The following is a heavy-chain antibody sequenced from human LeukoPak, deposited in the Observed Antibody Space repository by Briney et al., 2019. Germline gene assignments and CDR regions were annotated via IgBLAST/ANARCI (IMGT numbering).Heavy chain of an antibody. Sequence: ASETLSLTCTVSGGSISSYYWSWIRQPPGKGLEWIGYIYYSGSTNYNPSLKSRVTISVDTSKNQFSLKLSSVTAADTAVYYCARIRVLWPTQHYYYYGMDVWGQGTTVTVSS. J-gene: IGHJ6*02. CDR2: IYYSGST. V-gene: IGHV4-59*08. CDR3: ARIRVLWPTQHYYYYGMDV. CDR1: GGSISSYY. D-gene: IGHD3-10*01.